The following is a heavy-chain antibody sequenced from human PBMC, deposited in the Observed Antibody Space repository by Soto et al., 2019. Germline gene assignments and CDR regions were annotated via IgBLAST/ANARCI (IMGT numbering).Heavy chain of an antibody. CDR3: ATIRVRGGPLRFED. Sequence: QVQLVRSGAEVKKPGSSVKVSCKTSGGLFSVFSFNWVRQAPGQGLEWMGGVLPITGSTDYAQKFQGRLTITADRSTSTIYMELSRLTSDDTANYYCATIRVRGGPLRFEDGGQGTLISVSS. J-gene: IGHJ4*01. D-gene: IGHD5-12*01. V-gene: IGHV1-69*06. CDR1: GGLFSVFS. CDR2: VLPITGST.